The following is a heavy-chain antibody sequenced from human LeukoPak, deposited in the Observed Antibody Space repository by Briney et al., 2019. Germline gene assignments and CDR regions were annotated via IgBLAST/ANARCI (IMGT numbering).Heavy chain of an antibody. J-gene: IGHJ4*02. Sequence: GGSLRLSCAASGFTFSSYSMNWVRQAPGKGLEWVSSISSSSSYIYYADSVKGRFTISRDNAKNSLYLQMNSLRAEDTAVYYCARNSALYYYDSSGYPLGYWGQGTLVTVSS. CDR1: GFTFSSYS. V-gene: IGHV3-21*01. D-gene: IGHD3-22*01. CDR2: ISSSSSYI. CDR3: ARNSALYYYDSSGYPLGY.